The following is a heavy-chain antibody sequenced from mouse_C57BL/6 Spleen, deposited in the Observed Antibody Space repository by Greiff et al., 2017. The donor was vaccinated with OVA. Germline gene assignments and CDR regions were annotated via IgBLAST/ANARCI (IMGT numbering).Heavy chain of an antibody. Sequence: EVQLVESEGGLVQPGSSMKLSCTASGFTFSDYYMAWVRQVPEKGLEWVANINYDGSSTYYLDSLKSRFIISRDNAKNILYLQMSSLKSEDTATYYCARLVYGSSYRWYFDVWGTGTTVTVSS. CDR3: ARLVYGSSYRWYFDV. CDR1: GFTFSDYY. V-gene: IGHV5-16*01. CDR2: INYDGSST. J-gene: IGHJ1*03. D-gene: IGHD1-1*01.